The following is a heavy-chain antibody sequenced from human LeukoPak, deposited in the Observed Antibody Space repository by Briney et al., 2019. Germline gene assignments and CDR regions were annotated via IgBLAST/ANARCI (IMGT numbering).Heavy chain of an antibody. Sequence: GGSLRLSCAASGFTFSSYWMHWVRQAPGKGLVWVSRINSDGSSTSYADSVKGRFTISRDNAKNTLYLQMNSLRAEDTAVYYCAKGGDRVADAFDIWGQGTMVTVSS. CDR3: AKGGDRVADAFDI. D-gene: IGHD3-16*01. CDR2: INSDGSST. V-gene: IGHV3-74*01. J-gene: IGHJ3*02. CDR1: GFTFSSYW.